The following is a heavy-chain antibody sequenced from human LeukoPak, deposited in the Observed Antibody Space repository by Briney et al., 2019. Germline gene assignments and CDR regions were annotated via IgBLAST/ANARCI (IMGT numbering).Heavy chain of an antibody. V-gene: IGHV3-30*01. CDR3: ARAGGRIAARLEVDY. CDR1: GFTFSSYA. J-gene: IGHJ4*02. Sequence: PGGSLGLSCAASGFTFSSYAMHWVRQAPGKGLEWVAVISYDGSNKYYADSVKGRFTISRDNSKNTLYLQMNSLRAEDTAVYYCARAGGRIAARLEVDYWGQGTLVTVSS. CDR2: ISYDGSNK. D-gene: IGHD6-6*01.